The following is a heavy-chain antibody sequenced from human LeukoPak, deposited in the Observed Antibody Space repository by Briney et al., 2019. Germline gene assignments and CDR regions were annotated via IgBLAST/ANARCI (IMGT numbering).Heavy chain of an antibody. D-gene: IGHD3-3*01. J-gene: IGHJ5*02. V-gene: IGHV4-59*08. CDR3: ARRDFWSGLDP. CDR2: IYYSGST. Sequence: SETLSLTCTVSGGSISSYYWSWVRQPPGKGLEWIGYIYYSGSTYYNPSLKSRVTISVDTSKNQFSLKLSSVTAADTAVYYCARRDFWSGLDPWGQGTLVTVSS. CDR1: GGSISSYY.